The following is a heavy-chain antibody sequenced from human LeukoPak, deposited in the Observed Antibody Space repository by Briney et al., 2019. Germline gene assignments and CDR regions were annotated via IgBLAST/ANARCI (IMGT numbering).Heavy chain of an antibody. Sequence: SETLSLTCTVSGGSISSSSYYWGWIRQPPGKGLEWIGNIYYSGNTYYNPSLKSRVTISVDTSKNQFSLKLSSVTAADTAVYYCARGYTAMDSPFDYWGQGTLVTVSS. D-gene: IGHD5-18*01. J-gene: IGHJ4*02. CDR3: ARGYTAMDSPFDY. CDR1: GGSISSSSYY. V-gene: IGHV4-39*07. CDR2: IYYSGNT.